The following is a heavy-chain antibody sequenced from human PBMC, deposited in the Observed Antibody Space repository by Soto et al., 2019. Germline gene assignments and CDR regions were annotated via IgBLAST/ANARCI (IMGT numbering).Heavy chain of an antibody. V-gene: IGHV4-61*01. CDR3: ARHPTVTEYYFDY. J-gene: IGHJ4*02. CDR1: GGSVSSGSFY. CDR2: IYYSGRT. Sequence: PSETLSLTCTVSGGSVSSGSFYWSWIRQPPGKGLEWIGYIYYSGRTNYNPSLKSRVTISVDTSKNQFSLKLTSVTAADTAVYYCARHPTVTEYYFDYWGQGTLVTVSS. D-gene: IGHD4-17*01.